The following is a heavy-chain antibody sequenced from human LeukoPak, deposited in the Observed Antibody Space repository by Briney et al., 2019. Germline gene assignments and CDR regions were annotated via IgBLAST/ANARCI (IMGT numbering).Heavy chain of an antibody. CDR2: IIPIFGTA. J-gene: IGHJ3*02. CDR1: GGTFSSYA. V-gene: IGHV1-69*13. Sequence: SVKVSCKASGGTFSSYAISWVRQAPGQGLEWMGGIIPIFGTANYAQKFQGRVTITADESTSTAYMELSSLRSEDTAVYYCAKDTPPYYYDPDAFDIWGQGTMVTVSS. D-gene: IGHD3-22*01. CDR3: AKDTPPYYYDPDAFDI.